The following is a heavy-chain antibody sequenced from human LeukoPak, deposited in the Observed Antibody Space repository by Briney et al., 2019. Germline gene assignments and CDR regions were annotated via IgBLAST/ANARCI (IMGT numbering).Heavy chain of an antibody. CDR3: ARGSSGYFCDHYQT. V-gene: IGHV3-7*01. Sequence: PGGSLRLSCAASGFTSCNYCMTWVRQAPGKGLEWVANIKQDGIEKYYVDSVEGRFTVSRDNTKNSLFLQMHSLRAEDTAVYYCARGSSGYFCDHYQTWGRRGMVTVSS. J-gene: IGHJ1*01. D-gene: IGHD3-22*01. CDR1: GFTSCNYC. CDR2: IKQDGIEK.